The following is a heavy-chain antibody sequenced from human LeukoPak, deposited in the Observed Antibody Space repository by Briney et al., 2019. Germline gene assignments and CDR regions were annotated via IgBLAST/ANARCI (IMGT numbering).Heavy chain of an antibody. J-gene: IGHJ4*02. D-gene: IGHD1-26*01. CDR2: ISSSSTI. V-gene: IGHV3-48*04. CDR1: GFTFSSYS. CDR3: ARMSGSYSGC. Sequence: PGGSLRLSCAASGFTFSSYSMNWVRQAPGKGLEWVSYISSSSTIYYADSVKGRFTISRDNAKNSLYLQMNSLRAEDTAVYYCARMSGSYSGCWGQGTLVTVSS.